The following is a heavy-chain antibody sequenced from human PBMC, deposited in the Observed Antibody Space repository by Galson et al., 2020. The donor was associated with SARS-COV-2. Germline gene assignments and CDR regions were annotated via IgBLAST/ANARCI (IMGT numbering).Heavy chain of an antibody. Sequence: ETSETLSLTCTVSGGSVSSSTYYWGWIRQPPGKGLEWIGNIYNSGSTYYNPSLKSRVTISGDTSKNQLSLKLSSVTAADTAVYYCARHFMGATDYWGQGTLVTVSS. J-gene: IGHJ4*02. CDR1: GGSVSSSTYY. V-gene: IGHV4-39*01. CDR3: ARHFMGATDY. CDR2: IYNSGST. D-gene: IGHD1-26*01.